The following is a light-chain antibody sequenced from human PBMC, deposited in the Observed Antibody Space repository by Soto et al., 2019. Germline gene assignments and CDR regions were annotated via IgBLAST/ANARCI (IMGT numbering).Light chain of an antibody. CDR2: DVS. J-gene: IGKJ2*01. Sequence: EIVMTQSPATLSLSPGERATLSCRASQSVGSYLAWYQQKPGQAPSLLICDVSNRATGIPARFSGSGSGTDFTLTISSLEPEDFAVYYCQQRNNWPPVYAFGQGTKLEIK. CDR3: QQRNNWPPVYA. V-gene: IGKV3-11*01. CDR1: QSVGSY.